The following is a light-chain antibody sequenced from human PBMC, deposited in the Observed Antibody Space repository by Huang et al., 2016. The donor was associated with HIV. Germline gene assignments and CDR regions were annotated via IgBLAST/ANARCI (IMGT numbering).Light chain of an antibody. J-gene: IGKJ1*01. CDR2: AAS. CDR1: QGIRNS. V-gene: IGKV1-NL1*01. CDR3: QQYYSIPRT. Sequence: DIHMTQSPSSLSASVGDRVTITCRASQGIRNSLAWYQQKPGEAPKLLLFAASRVESGVPSRVSGSGSEADYTLSITSLQPEDFATYYCQQYYSIPRTFGQGTKVETK.